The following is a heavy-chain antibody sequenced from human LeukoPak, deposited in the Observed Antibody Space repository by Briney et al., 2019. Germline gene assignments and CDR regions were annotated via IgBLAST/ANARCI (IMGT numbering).Heavy chain of an antibody. CDR2: ISSSGSS. CDR3: ARDGGNSPFDF. CDR1: VGSINSYY. J-gene: IGHJ4*02. V-gene: IGHV4-4*09. Sequence: SETLSLTCTVSVGSINSYYWSWIRQPPGKGLEYIGYISSSGSSNYNPSLRSRVTISVHTSKNQFSLKLSSVTAADTPVYYCARDGGNSPFDFWGQGTLVTVSS. D-gene: IGHD4-23*01.